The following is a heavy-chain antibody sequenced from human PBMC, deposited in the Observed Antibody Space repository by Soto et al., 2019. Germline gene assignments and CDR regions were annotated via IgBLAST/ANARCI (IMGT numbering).Heavy chain of an antibody. Sequence: GGSLRLSCAASGFTFSDYYMSWIRQAPGKGLEWVSYISSSGSTIYYADSVKGRFTIYRDNAKNSLYLQMNSLRAEDTAVYYCARDLYSGYDSPGGAFDIWGQGTMVTVSS. V-gene: IGHV3-11*01. J-gene: IGHJ3*02. CDR3: ARDLYSGYDSPGGAFDI. CDR1: GFTFSDYY. D-gene: IGHD5-12*01. CDR2: ISSSGSTI.